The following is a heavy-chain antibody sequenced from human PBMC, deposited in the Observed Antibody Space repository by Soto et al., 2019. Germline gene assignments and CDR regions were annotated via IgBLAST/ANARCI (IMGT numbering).Heavy chain of an antibody. D-gene: IGHD4-17*01. CDR2: IYYSVST. Sequence: QVQLQESGPGLVKPSETLFLTCTVSGGSISSYYWSWIRQPPGKGLEWRGYIYYSVSTNYNPSRKSRVTISVDTSKNHFSLKLNSGTSAYTAVHSCARRYGPGFDYWGHGTLVTISS. CDR1: GGSISSYY. CDR3: ARRYGPGFDY. V-gene: IGHV4-59*08. J-gene: IGHJ4*01.